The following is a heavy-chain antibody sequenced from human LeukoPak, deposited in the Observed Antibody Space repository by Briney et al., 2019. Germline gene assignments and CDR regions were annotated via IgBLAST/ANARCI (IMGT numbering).Heavy chain of an antibody. D-gene: IGHD4-17*01. Sequence: GRSLRLSCAASGFTFSSYGMHWVRQAPGKGLEWVAVIWYDGGNKYYADSVKGRFTISRDNSKNTLYLQMNSLRAEDTAVYYCAGEDGDYPYYFDYWGQGTLVTVSS. CDR2: IWYDGGNK. CDR1: GFTFSSYG. V-gene: IGHV3-33*01. J-gene: IGHJ4*02. CDR3: AGEDGDYPYYFDY.